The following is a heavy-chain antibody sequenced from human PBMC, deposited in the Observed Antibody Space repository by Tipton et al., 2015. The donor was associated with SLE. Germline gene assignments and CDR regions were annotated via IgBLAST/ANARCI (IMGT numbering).Heavy chain of an antibody. J-gene: IGHJ1*01. Sequence: SLRLSCATSGFTFGNFAIHWVRQAPGKGLEWVAGINWNGGIVAYADSVKGRFIISKDNGKKSVFLQMNGLKLEDTALYYCAKDAAGAFWYFEYFHHWGQGTLVTVSS. V-gene: IGHV3-9*01. CDR3: AKDAAGAFWYFEYFHH. CDR2: INWNGGIV. CDR1: GFTFGNFA. D-gene: IGHD6-13*01.